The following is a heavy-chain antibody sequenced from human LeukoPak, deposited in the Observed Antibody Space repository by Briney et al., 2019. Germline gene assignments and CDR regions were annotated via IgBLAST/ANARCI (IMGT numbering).Heavy chain of an antibody. CDR3: VRDVINYGSRWFDP. J-gene: IGHJ5*02. CDR1: GFTFSSYE. V-gene: IGHV3-48*03. CDR2: ISSSGSTI. Sequence: GGSLRLSCAASGFTFSSYEMNWVRQAPGKGLEWLSYISSSGSTIYYADSVKGRFTISRDNAKNSLYLQMNSLRAEDTAVYYCVRDVINYGSRWFDPWGQGTLVTVSS. D-gene: IGHD3-10*01.